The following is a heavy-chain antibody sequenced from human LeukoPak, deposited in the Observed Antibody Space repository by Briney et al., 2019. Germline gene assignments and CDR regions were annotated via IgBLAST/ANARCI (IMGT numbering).Heavy chain of an antibody. J-gene: IGHJ5*02. D-gene: IGHD3-10*01. CDR3: ARYITMVRGVIGFDP. CDR2: IYYSGST. CDR1: GGSISYYY. V-gene: IGHV4-59*01. Sequence: SETLSLTCTVSGGSISYYYWSWTRQPPGKGLEWIGYIYYSGSTNYNPSLKSRVTISVDTSKNQFSLKLSSVTAADTAVYYCARYITMVRGVIGFDPWGQGTLVTVSS.